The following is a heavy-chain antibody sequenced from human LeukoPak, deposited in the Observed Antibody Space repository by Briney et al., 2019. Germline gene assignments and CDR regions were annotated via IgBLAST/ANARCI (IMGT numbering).Heavy chain of an antibody. CDR3: AKRAREYSSSWYTFDY. Sequence: PGGSLRLSCAASGFTFSSYGMHWVRQALGKGLEWVAFIRYDGSNKYYADSVKGRFTISRDNSKNTLYLQMNSLRAEDTAVYYCAKRAREYSSSWYTFDYWGQGTLVTVSS. CDR2: IRYDGSNK. D-gene: IGHD6-13*01. CDR1: GFTFSSYG. V-gene: IGHV3-30*02. J-gene: IGHJ4*02.